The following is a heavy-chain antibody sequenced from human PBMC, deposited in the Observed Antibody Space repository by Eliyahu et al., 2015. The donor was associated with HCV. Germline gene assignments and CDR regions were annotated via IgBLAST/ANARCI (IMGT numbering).Heavy chain of an antibody. Sequence: QVQLVESGGGVVQPGRSLRLSCXASGFXXXSXAMXWVRQAPGKGLEGVAIISYDGSDKYYADSVKGRFTISRDNSKNTLYLQMNSLRAEDTAVYYCARAGAPASYYYYYGMDVWGQGTTVTVSS. CDR2: ISYDGSDK. V-gene: IGHV3-30-3*01. CDR3: ARAGAPASYYYYYGMDV. D-gene: IGHD6-13*01. CDR1: GFXXXSXA. J-gene: IGHJ6*02.